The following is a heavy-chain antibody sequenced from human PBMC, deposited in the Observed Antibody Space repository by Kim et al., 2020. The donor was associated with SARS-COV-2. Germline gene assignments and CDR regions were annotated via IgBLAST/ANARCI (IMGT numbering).Heavy chain of an antibody. CDR2: IYYSGST. CDR3: ARVRHSSSSFDY. Sequence: SETLSLTCTVSGGSISTYYWSWIRQPPGKGLEWIGYIYYSGSTNYNPSLKSRGTISVDTSNNQFSLKLSSVSAADTAVYYCARVRHSSSSFDYWGQGTLVTVSS. CDR1: GGSISTYY. J-gene: IGHJ4*02. D-gene: IGHD6-13*01. V-gene: IGHV4-59*13.